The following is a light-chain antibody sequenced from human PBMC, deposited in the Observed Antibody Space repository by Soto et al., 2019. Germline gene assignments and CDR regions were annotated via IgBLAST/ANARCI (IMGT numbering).Light chain of an antibody. J-gene: IGLJ1*01. CDR3: QSYDSSLSCV. CDR2: GNS. Sequence: QSVLAQPPSVSGAPGQRVTISCTGSRSNNGAGYDVHWYQQLPGTAPKLLIYGNSNRPSGVPDRFSGSKSGTSASLAITGLQAEDEADYYCQSYDSSLSCVFGTGTKLTVL. V-gene: IGLV1-40*01. CDR1: RSNNGAGYD.